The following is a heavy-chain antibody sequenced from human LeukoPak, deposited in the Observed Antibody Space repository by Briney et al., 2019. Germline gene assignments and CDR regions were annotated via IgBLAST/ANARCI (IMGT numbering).Heavy chain of an antibody. CDR2: INEDGSTT. CDR1: GFTFSSNW. Sequence: QAWGSLRLSCAASGFTFSSNWMHWVRPAPGKGLVWVSRINEDGSTTNYADSVKGRSTIFRDNAKNTLYLQMNSLRAEDTAVYYCVRDLGGRSGHWGQGTLVAVSS. J-gene: IGHJ4*02. V-gene: IGHV3-74*01. CDR3: VRDLGGRSGH. D-gene: IGHD1-26*01.